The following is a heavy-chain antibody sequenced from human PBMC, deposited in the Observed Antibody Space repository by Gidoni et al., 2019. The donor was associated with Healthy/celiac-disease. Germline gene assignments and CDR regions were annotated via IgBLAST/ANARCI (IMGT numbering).Heavy chain of an antibody. D-gene: IGHD1-26*01. V-gene: IGHV3-21*01. Sequence: EVQLVESGGGMVKPGGSLRLSCADSGVNFSSYSMNWVRQAPGKGLEWVSSISSSSSYIYYADSVKGRFTISRDNAKNSLYLQMNSLRAEDTAVYYCARDPHDGSYSPPDYWGQGTLVTVSS. CDR3: ARDPHDGSYSPPDY. J-gene: IGHJ4*02. CDR2: ISSSSSYI. CDR1: GVNFSSYS.